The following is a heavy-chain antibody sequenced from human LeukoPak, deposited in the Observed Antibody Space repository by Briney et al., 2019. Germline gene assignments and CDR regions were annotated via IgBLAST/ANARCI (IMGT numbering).Heavy chain of an antibody. J-gene: IGHJ4*02. V-gene: IGHV1-8*01. CDR1: GYTFTSYD. CDR3: ASLIAVAGTRDY. D-gene: IGHD6-19*01. Sequence: ASVKVSCKASGYTFTSYDINWVRQATGQGLEWMGWMNPNSGNTGHAQKLQGRVTMTRNTSISTAYMELSSLRSEDTAVYYCASLIAVAGTRDYWGQGTLVTVSS. CDR2: MNPNSGNT.